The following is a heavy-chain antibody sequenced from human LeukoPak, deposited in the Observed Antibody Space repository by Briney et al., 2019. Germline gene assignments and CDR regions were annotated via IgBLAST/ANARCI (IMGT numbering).Heavy chain of an antibody. Sequence: PSETLSLTCTVSGGSISSYYWSWLRQPAGKGLEWIGRIYTSGGTNYNPSLKSRVTMSVDTSKNQFSLKLSSVTAADTAVYYCARDGTTNAFDIWGQGTMVTVSS. CDR2: IYTSGGT. D-gene: IGHD1-7*01. CDR1: GGSISSYY. J-gene: IGHJ3*02. V-gene: IGHV4-4*07. CDR3: ARDGTTNAFDI.